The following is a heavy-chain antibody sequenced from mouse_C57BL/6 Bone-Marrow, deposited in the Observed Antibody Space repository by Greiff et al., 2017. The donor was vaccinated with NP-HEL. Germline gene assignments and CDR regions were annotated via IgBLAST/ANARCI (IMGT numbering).Heavy chain of an antibody. Sequence: EVHLVESGAELVKPRASVKLSCTASGFNIKDYYMHWVKQRTEQGLEWIGRIDPEDGETKYAPKFQGKATITADTSSNTAYLQLSSLTSEDTAVYYCARHYGSSPFAYWGQGTLVTVSA. D-gene: IGHD1-1*01. CDR3: ARHYGSSPFAY. CDR2: IDPEDGET. J-gene: IGHJ3*01. CDR1: GFNIKDYY. V-gene: IGHV14-2*01.